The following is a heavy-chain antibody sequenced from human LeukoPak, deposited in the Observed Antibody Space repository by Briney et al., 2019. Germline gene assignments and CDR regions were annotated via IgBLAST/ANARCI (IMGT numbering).Heavy chain of an antibody. Sequence: GASVKVSCKASGYTFSDYYMHWVRQAPGQGLEWMGRVNPNSGGTNYAQKFQGRVTMTRDTSISTAYMELSRLRSDDTAVYYCARARYGFTIDYWGQGTLVTVSS. D-gene: IGHD4-17*01. CDR2: VNPNSGGT. CDR1: GYTFSDYY. J-gene: IGHJ4*02. V-gene: IGHV1-2*06. CDR3: ARARYGFTIDY.